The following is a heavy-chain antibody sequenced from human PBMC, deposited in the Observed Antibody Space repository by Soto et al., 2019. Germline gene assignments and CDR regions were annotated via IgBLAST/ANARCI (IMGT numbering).Heavy chain of an antibody. J-gene: IGHJ5*02. Sequence: EVQLLESGGGLVQPGGSLRLSCAASGFTFSSYAMSWVRQAPGKGLEWVSAISGSGGSTYYADSVKGRFTISSDNSKNTLYLQMNSLRAEDTAVYYCAKKPGDIVVVVAATASGWFDPWGQGTLVTVSS. CDR1: GFTFSSYA. V-gene: IGHV3-23*01. CDR3: AKKPGDIVVVVAATASGWFDP. D-gene: IGHD2-15*01. CDR2: ISGSGGST.